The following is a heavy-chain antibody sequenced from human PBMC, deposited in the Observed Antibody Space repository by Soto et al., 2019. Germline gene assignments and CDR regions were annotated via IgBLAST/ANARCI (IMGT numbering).Heavy chain of an antibody. CDR1: GFTFSCYA. V-gene: IGHV3-23*01. CDR3: AKTSSSSWPHNWFDP. CDR2: ISGSGGST. D-gene: IGHD6-13*01. Sequence: LXLSCATSGFTFSCYAMSWFLQAPVKGLEWVSAISGSGGSTYYADSVKGRFTISRDNSKNTLYLQMNSLRAEDTAVYYCAKTSSSSWPHNWFDPWGQGTLVTVSS. J-gene: IGHJ5*02.